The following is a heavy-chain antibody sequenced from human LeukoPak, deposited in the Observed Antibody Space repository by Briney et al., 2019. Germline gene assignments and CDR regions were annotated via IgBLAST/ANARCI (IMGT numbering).Heavy chain of an antibody. Sequence: ASVKVSCTASGYTSTNYDVHWVRQATGQGLEWMGWMNPNSGNTVYAQKFQGRVAMTRDTSLSTAYMELSSLRSEDTALYYCARGAPITIFGVVTYMDVWGKGTTVTVSS. CDR3: ARGAPITIFGVVTYMDV. J-gene: IGHJ6*03. D-gene: IGHD3-3*01. CDR1: GYTSTNYD. CDR2: MNPNSGNT. V-gene: IGHV1-8*01.